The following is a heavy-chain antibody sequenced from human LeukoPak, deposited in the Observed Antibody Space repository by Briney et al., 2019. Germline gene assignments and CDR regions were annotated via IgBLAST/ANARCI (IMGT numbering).Heavy chain of an antibody. CDR1: GFTVISNY. CDR3: ARAHYGSGSYGLDY. J-gene: IGHJ4*02. D-gene: IGHD3-10*01. Sequence: GGSLRLSCAASGFTVISNYMSWVRQAPGKGLEWVSVIYSGGSTYYADSVTGRFTISRDNSKNTLYLQMNSLRAEDTAVYYCARAHYGSGSYGLDYWGQGTLVTVSS. V-gene: IGHV3-53*01. CDR2: IYSGGST.